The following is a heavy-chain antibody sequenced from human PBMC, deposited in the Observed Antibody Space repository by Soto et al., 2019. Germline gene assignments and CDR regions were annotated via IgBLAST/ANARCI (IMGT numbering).Heavy chain of an antibody. CDR1: GFSLSTSGVG. CDR2: IYWDDDK. CDR3: AYLPCSGGSCYWFSFSGMDV. D-gene: IGHD2-15*01. V-gene: IGHV2-5*02. J-gene: IGHJ6*02. Sequence: QITLKESGPTLVKPTQTLTLTCTFSGFSLSTSGVGVAWIRQPPGKALEWLALIYWDDDKRCRPSLESRLTITKDPSKNQVVLTMTNMDSVATATYYCAYLPCSGGSCYWFSFSGMDVWGQGTTVTVSS.